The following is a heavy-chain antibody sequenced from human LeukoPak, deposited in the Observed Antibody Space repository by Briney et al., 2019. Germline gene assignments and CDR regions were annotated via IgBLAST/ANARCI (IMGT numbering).Heavy chain of an antibody. CDR1: GYTFTSYG. J-gene: IGHJ4*02. Sequence: AAVKVSCKASGYTFTSYGICWVRQAPAQGLEWMGWINAYNGNTNYAQKLQGRVTMTTDTSTSTDYMELRSLRSDDTAVYYCARDADRVLLWFGEPYYFDYWGQGTLVTVSS. V-gene: IGHV1-18*01. D-gene: IGHD3-10*01. CDR3: ARDADRVLLWFGEPYYFDY. CDR2: INAYNGNT.